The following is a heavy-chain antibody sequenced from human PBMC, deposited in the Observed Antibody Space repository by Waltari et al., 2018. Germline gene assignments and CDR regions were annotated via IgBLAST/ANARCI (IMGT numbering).Heavy chain of an antibody. CDR3: ARDSGGRSGWFVAQWFHYYGMDV. D-gene: IGHD6-19*01. CDR2: VYNRGIT. V-gene: IGHV4-39*07. J-gene: IGHJ6*02. Sequence: QLQLQESGPGLVKPSETLSLTCNVSSGSIGSSSYYWGWIRQPPGKGLEWIGNVYNRGITKYNPSLKSRVTISVDTSKNQFSLKLSSVTAADTAVYYCARDSGGRSGWFVAQWFHYYGMDVWGQGTTVTVSS. CDR1: SGSIGSSSYY.